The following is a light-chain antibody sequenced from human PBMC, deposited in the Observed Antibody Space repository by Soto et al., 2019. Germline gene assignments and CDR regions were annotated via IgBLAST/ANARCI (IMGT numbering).Light chain of an antibody. Sequence: EIVMTQSPATLSVSPGERATLSCRASQSVSSNLAWYQQKPGQAPRLLIYGASTRATGIPARFSGSGSGTEFNLTISSLQSEDFAVYYCQQYNNWPRITFGQGTRLEIK. V-gene: IGKV3-15*01. J-gene: IGKJ5*01. CDR2: GAS. CDR1: QSVSSN. CDR3: QQYNNWPRIT.